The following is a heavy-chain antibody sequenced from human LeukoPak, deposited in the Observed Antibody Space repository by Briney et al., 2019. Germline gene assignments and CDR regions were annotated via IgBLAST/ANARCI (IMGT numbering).Heavy chain of an antibody. CDR2: IHTSGST. CDR1: GGSISSGSYY. J-gene: IGHJ4*02. D-gene: IGHD3-22*01. V-gene: IGHV4-61*02. CDR3: ARSRYYYDSSGPFFDY. Sequence: SETLSLTCTVSGGSISSGSYYWSWIRQPAGKGLEWIGRIHTSGSTNYNPSLKSRVTISVDTSKNQFSLKLSSVTAADTAVYYCARSRYYYDSSGPFFDYWGQGTLVTVSS.